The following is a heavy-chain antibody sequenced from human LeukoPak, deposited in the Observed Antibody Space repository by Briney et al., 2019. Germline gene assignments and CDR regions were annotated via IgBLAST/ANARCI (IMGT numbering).Heavy chain of an antibody. D-gene: IGHD6-19*01. V-gene: IGHV3-43*02. Sequence: GGSLRLTCAASGFTFDRYAMHWVRQAPGKGLEWVSLISGDGITPYYADSVKGRFTISRDNAQKSLYLQMNSLRAEDTAVYYCARVGYSSGWYFDYWGQGTLVTVSS. CDR1: GFTFDRYA. CDR3: ARVGYSSGWYFDY. J-gene: IGHJ4*02. CDR2: ISGDGITP.